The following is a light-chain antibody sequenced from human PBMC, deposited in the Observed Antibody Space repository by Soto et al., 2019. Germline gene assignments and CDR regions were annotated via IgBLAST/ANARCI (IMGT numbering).Light chain of an antibody. Sequence: EILMTQSPVTLSLSPGXRATLSCRASQTVNSNLAWYQQRPGQAPRLLLYGTSTRATGIPARFSGSGSGTEFTLTISSLQPDDFATYYCQQYKSYSSWTFGQGTKVDIK. V-gene: IGKV3-15*01. CDR3: QQYKSYSSWT. CDR2: GTS. J-gene: IGKJ1*01. CDR1: QTVNSN.